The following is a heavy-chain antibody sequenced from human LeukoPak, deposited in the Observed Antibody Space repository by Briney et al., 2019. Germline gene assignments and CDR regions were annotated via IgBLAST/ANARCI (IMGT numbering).Heavy chain of an antibody. CDR3: AKEARPYSYGPYYFDY. CDR1: GFTFSSYG. J-gene: IGHJ4*02. D-gene: IGHD5-18*01. V-gene: IGHV3-30*18. CDR2: ISYDGSNK. Sequence: PGGSLRLSCAASGFTFSSYGMLWVRQAPGKGLEWVAVISYDGSNKYYADSVKGRFTISRDNSKNTLYLQMNSLRAEDTAVYYCAKEARPYSYGPYYFDYWGQGNLVTVSS.